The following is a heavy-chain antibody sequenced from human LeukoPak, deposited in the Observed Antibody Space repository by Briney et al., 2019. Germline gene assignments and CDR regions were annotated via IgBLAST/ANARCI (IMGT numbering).Heavy chain of an antibody. V-gene: IGHV3-23*01. CDR1: GFTFSSYA. CDR2: ISGSGGST. J-gene: IGHJ4*02. CDR3: ARDGLARYYDN. Sequence: GGSLRLSCAASGFTFSSYAMSWVRQAPGKGLEWVSAISGSGGSTYYADSVKGRFTISRDNAKNSLYLQMNSLRAEDTAVYYCARDGLARYYDNWGQGTLVTVSS.